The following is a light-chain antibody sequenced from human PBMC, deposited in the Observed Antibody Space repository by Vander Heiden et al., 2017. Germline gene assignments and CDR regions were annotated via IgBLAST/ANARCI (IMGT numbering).Light chain of an antibody. CDR1: SSDVGGYNF. CDR3: SSYAGGNNVV. CDR2: EVS. J-gene: IGLJ2*01. Sequence: QSALTQPPSASGSAGQSVTISCTGTSSDVGGYNFVSWYRQHPGKAPKLMVYEVSKRPSGVPDRFSGSKSGNTASLTVSGLQAEDEADYYCSSYAGGNNVVFGGGTKLTVL. V-gene: IGLV2-8*01.